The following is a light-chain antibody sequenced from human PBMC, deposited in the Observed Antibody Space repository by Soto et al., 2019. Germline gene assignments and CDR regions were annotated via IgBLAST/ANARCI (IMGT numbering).Light chain of an antibody. V-gene: IGLV2-14*02. CDR3: SSYTSSSTKV. CDR1: SSDVGAYDA. Sequence: QSVLAQPASVSGSPGQSITISCTGTSSDVGAYDAVSWYQQHPGKAPQVIIYRGTKRPSGVSTRFSGSVSGNTASLTVSGLQAEDEADYYCSSYTSSSTKVFGTGTKVTVL. J-gene: IGLJ1*01. CDR2: RGT.